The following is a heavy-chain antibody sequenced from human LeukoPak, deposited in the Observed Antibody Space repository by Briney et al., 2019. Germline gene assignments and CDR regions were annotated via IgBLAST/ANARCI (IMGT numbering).Heavy chain of an antibody. V-gene: IGHV4-34*01. Sequence: PSETLSLTCAVYGGSFSGYYWSWIRQPPGKGLEWIGEINHSGSTNYNPSLKSRVTISVDTSKNQFSLKLSSVTAADTAVYYCAREDYGDYYFDYWGQGTLVTVSS. J-gene: IGHJ4*02. CDR3: AREDYGDYYFDY. D-gene: IGHD4-17*01. CDR1: GGSFSGYY. CDR2: INHSGST.